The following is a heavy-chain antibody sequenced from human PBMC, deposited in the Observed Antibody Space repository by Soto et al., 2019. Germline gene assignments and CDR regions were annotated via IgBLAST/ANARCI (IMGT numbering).Heavy chain of an antibody. CDR2: IYYSGST. CDR1: GGSISSGGYY. V-gene: IGHV4-31*03. D-gene: IGHD3-10*01. Sequence: QVQLQESGPGLVKPSQTLSLTCTVSGGSISSGGYYWSWIRQHPGKGLEWIGYIYYSGSTYYNPSLKRRVTISVDTSKNQFSLKLSYVTAADTAVYYCARAPRLLLWFGEYYYYMDVWGKGTTVTVSS. J-gene: IGHJ6*03. CDR3: ARAPRLLLWFGEYYYYMDV.